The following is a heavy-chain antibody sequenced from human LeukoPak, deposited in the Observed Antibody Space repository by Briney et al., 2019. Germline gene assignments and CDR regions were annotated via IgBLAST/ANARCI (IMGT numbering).Heavy chain of an antibody. J-gene: IGHJ4*02. V-gene: IGHV4-39*01. Sequence: SETLSLTCTVSGGSISSSSYYWGWIRQPPGKGLEWIGSIYYSGSTYYNPSLKSRVTISVDTSKNQFSLKLSSVTAADTAVYYWARQGSGSPRGYFDYWGQGTLVTVSS. CDR3: ARQGSGSPRGYFDY. D-gene: IGHD3-10*01. CDR1: GGSISSSSYY. CDR2: IYYSGST.